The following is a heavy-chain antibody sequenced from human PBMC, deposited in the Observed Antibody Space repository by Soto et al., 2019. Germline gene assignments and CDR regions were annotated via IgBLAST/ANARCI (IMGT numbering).Heavy chain of an antibody. CDR3: AKPVYSNGCCAFDI. V-gene: IGHV3-23*01. Sequence: GGSLRLSCSASGFTFSTYAMSWVRQDPGKGLEWVSGISGSGGSTCYADSVKGRFTISRDNSKDTLYLQMNSLRAEDTAVYYCAKPVYSNGCCAFDIWGQGTMVTVSS. J-gene: IGHJ3*02. D-gene: IGHD6-19*01. CDR2: ISGSGGST. CDR1: GFTFSTYA.